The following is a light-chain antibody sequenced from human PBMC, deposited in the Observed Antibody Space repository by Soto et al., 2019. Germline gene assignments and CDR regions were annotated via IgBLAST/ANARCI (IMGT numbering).Light chain of an antibody. J-gene: IGKJ2*01. Sequence: DIVLTQSPATLSVSPGERATLSCRASQSISINLAWYQQKPGQAPRLLIYGSSTRATGVPARFSGSGSGTDFTLTISSLQSEDFAVYYCQHYNTGPPYTFGQGTKLEI. V-gene: IGKV3-15*01. CDR3: QHYNTGPPYT. CDR1: QSISIN. CDR2: GSS.